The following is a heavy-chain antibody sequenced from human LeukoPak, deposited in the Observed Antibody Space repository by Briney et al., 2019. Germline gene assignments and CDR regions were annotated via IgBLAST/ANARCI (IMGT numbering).Heavy chain of an antibody. Sequence: SVKVSCKASGGTFSSYAISWVRQAPGQGLEWMGGIIPIFGTANYAQKFQGRVTITTDESTSTAYMELSSLRSEDTAVYYCAREHGSSYDFWSGPVDPWGQGTLVTVSS. V-gene: IGHV1-69*05. CDR3: AREHGSSYDFWSGPVDP. D-gene: IGHD3-3*01. J-gene: IGHJ5*02. CDR2: IIPIFGTA. CDR1: GGTFSSYA.